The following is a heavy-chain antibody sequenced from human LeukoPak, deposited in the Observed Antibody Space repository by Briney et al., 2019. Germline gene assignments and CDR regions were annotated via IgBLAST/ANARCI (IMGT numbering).Heavy chain of an antibody. J-gene: IGHJ6*02. Sequence: ASVKVSCKASGYTFINYGINWVRQAPGQGLEWMGWISAYNGNTNYPQKLQGRVTMTTDTSTTIVYMELRTLRSDDTAVYYCPRDREGPYYFGMDVWGQGTSVTVSS. CDR1: GYTFINYG. CDR2: ISAYNGNT. D-gene: IGHD1-26*01. V-gene: IGHV1-18*01. CDR3: PRDREGPYYFGMDV.